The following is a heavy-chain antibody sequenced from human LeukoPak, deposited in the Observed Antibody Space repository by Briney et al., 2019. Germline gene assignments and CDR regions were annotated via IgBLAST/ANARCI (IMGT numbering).Heavy chain of an antibody. CDR1: GFTFSNAW. CDR3: TTGGITTDY. CDR2: IKSKTDGETT. V-gene: IGHV3-15*01. D-gene: IGHD3-22*01. Sequence: PGGSLRLSCAASGFTFSNAWLTWVRQAPGEGLEWVGRIKSKTDGETTDYAAPVKGRFTISRDDSTNTLYLQMNSLKIEDTAVYYCTTGGITTDYWGLGTLVTVSP. J-gene: IGHJ4*02.